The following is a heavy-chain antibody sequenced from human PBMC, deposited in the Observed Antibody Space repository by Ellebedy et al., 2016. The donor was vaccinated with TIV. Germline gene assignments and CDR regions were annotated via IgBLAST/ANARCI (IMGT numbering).Heavy chain of an antibody. CDR1: GGSLSGYY. V-gene: IGHV4-59*08. Sequence: MPSETLSLTFAFSGGSLSGYYWSWIRQPPGEGLEWIGYLNYNGKNRYNPSLRSRVTISENPSKSQFSLRLTSVTAADTATYYCVRHDNSGVRGRIMDVWGQGTTVSVSS. CDR3: VRHDNSGVRGRIMDV. CDR2: LNYNGKN. J-gene: IGHJ6*02. D-gene: IGHD3-10*01.